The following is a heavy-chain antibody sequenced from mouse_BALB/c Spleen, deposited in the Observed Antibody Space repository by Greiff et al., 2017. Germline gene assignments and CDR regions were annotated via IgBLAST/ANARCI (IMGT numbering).Heavy chain of an antibody. CDR3: ARHGDRYDYYAMDD. Sequence: EVQRVESGGDLVKPGGSLKLSCAASGFTFSSYGMSWVRQTPDKRLEWVATISSGGSYTYYPDSVKGRFTISRDNAKNTLYLQMSSLKSEDTAMYYCARHGDRYDYYAMDDWGQGTSVTVSS. CDR2: ISSGGSYT. CDR1: GFTFSSYG. V-gene: IGHV5-6*01. D-gene: IGHD2-14*01. J-gene: IGHJ4*01.